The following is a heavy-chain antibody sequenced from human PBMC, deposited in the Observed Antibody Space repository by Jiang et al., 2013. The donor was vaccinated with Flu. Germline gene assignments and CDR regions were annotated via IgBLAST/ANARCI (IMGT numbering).Heavy chain of an antibody. Sequence: SLTCTVSGGSISSYYWSWIRQPPGKGLEWIGYIYYSGSTNYNPSLKSRVTISVDTSKNQFSLKLSSVTAADTAVYYCARHSTYSSSWYCDYWGQGTLV. D-gene: IGHD6-13*01. CDR1: GGSISSYY. V-gene: IGHV4-59*08. CDR3: ARHSTYSSSWYCDY. J-gene: IGHJ4*02. CDR2: IYYSGST.